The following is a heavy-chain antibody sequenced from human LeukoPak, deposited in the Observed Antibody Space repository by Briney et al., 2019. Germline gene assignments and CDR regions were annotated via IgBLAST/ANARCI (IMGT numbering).Heavy chain of an antibody. D-gene: IGHD6-13*01. CDR3: GSGSWDLEI. J-gene: IGHJ3*02. CDR2: INHSGST. Sequence: SETLSLTCAVYGGSFSGYYWCWIRQPPGKGLEWIGEINHSGSTNYNPSLKSRVTISVDTYNNQCSLKLSSVTAANTAVYYYGSGSWDLEIWGQGTMVTVSS. CDR1: GGSFSGYY. V-gene: IGHV4-34*01.